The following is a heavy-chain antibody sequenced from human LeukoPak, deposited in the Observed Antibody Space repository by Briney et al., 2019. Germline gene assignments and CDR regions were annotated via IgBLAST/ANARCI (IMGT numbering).Heavy chain of an antibody. V-gene: IGHV4-59*01. CDR1: GGSISSYY. J-gene: IGHJ5*02. CDR2: IYYSGST. D-gene: IGHD1-26*01. CDR3: ARTYSGSYLSWFDP. Sequence: SETLSLTCTVSGGSISSYYWSWIRQPPGKGLEWVGYIYYSGSTNYNPSLKSRVTISVDTSKNQFSLKLSSVTAADTAVYYCARTYSGSYLSWFDPWGQGTLVTVSS.